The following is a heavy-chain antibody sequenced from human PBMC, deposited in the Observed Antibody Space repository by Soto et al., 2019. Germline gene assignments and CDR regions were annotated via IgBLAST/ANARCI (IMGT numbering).Heavy chain of an antibody. J-gene: IGHJ4*02. CDR1: GYTFTNYD. Sequence: ASVKVSCKASGYTFTNYDINWVRQATGQGLEWMGWMNANSGTTGYAPKFQGRVTMTRNTSISTAYMELSRLRTEDTAVYYCASFAWFDYWGQGTLVTVSS. D-gene: IGHD3-9*01. CDR3: ASFAWFDY. CDR2: MNANSGTT. V-gene: IGHV1-8*01.